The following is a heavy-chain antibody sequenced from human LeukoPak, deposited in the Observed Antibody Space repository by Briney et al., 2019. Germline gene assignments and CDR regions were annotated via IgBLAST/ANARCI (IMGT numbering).Heavy chain of an antibody. CDR1: GFTVSSNY. V-gene: IGHV3-53*01. Sequence: GGSLRLSCAASGFTVSSNYMGWVRQAPGKGLEYVSVIYSGGNTYYAGSVKGRFTISRDNSKNTVYLQMNSLRAEDTAVFYCARLVATTGRLYFDYWGQGTLVTVSP. CDR2: IYSGGNT. J-gene: IGHJ4*02. CDR3: ARLVATTGRLYFDY. D-gene: IGHD1-1*01.